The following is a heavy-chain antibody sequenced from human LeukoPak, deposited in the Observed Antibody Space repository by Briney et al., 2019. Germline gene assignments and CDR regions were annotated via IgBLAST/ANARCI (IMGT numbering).Heavy chain of an antibody. CDR3: AKAGLQWGREYYFDY. V-gene: IGHV3-23*01. CDR1: GFTFSSYA. CDR2: ISGGGDNT. D-gene: IGHD4-11*01. Sequence: GGSLRLSCAASGFTFSSYAMSWVRQAPGEGLEWVSAISGGGDNTYYADSVKGRFTISRDNSRSTLYLQMNSLRAEDTAVYYCAKAGLQWGREYYFDYWGQGTLVTVSS. J-gene: IGHJ4*02.